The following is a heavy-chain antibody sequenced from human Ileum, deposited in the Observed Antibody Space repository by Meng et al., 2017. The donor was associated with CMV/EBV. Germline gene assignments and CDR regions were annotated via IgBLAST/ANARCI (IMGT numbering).Heavy chain of an antibody. CDR3: AREGGGWYFDS. Sequence: QVQVQEAGPGLVKPSLTLSLSCTVSGASFSSGDYYWSWIRQPPGKGLEWIGYIFYSGSTLYNQSLKSPVSISLDKSKNQFSLRLRSVTAADTAVYFCAREGGGWYFDSWGQGTLVTVSS. CDR2: IFYSGST. CDR1: GASFSSGDYY. V-gene: IGHV4-30-4*08. J-gene: IGHJ4*02. D-gene: IGHD6-19*01.